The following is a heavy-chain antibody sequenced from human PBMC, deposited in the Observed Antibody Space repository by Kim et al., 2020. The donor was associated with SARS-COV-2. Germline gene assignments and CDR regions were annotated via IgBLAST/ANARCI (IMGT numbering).Heavy chain of an antibody. D-gene: IGHD2-21*01. J-gene: IGHJ4*02. Sequence: GGSLRLSCAASGFSFNDYYMSWIRQAPGKGLEWISYISNSGSTIYYADSVKGRFTISRDNAENSLYLQMNSLRDEDTAVYYCARLVVVALRDYFNFWGQGTLVTVSS. CDR1: GFSFNDYY. CDR3: ARLVVVALRDYFNF. V-gene: IGHV3-11*01. CDR2: ISNSGSTI.